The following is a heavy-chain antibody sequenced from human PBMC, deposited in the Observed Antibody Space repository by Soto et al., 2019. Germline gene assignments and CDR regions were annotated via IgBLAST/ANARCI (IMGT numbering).Heavy chain of an antibody. CDR2: AYHSGTT. V-gene: IGHV4-59*13. D-gene: IGHD3-3*01. CDR1: GASFSGTY. CDR3: AVWSALSQYYFDS. J-gene: IGHJ4*01. Sequence: SETLSLTCAVSGASFSGTYWSWIRQAPGKGLEWIGYAYHSGTTVYNPSLKSRVSISVDTSKKRVSLRLTSVTDADTAVYYCAVWSALSQYYFDSWGHGTLVTVSS.